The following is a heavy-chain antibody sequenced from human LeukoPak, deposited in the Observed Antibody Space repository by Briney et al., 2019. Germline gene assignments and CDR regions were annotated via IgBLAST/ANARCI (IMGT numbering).Heavy chain of an antibody. Sequence: GGSLRLSCAASGFTVSSNYMSWVRQAPGKGLEWVSVIYSGGSTYYADSVKGRFTISRHNSKNTLYLQMNSLRSDDTAVYYCARERRACARGSSTSCYKGFRYFDIWGQGTMVTVSS. J-gene: IGHJ3*02. CDR3: ARERRACARGSSTSCYKGFRYFDI. V-gene: IGHV3-53*04. CDR2: IYSGGST. CDR1: GFTVSSNY. D-gene: IGHD2-2*02.